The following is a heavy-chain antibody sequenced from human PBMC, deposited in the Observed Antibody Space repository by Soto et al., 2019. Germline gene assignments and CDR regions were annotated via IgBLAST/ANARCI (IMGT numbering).Heavy chain of an antibody. CDR2: INPNSGNT. V-gene: IGHV1-8*01. CDR3: ARLGTRRDDSKYGYRY. D-gene: IGHD4-4*01. CDR1: GYTFTSYD. Sequence: GASVKVSCKASGYTFTSYDINWVRQATGQGLEWMGWINPNSGNTGYAQKFQGRVTMTRNTSISTAYMELSSLRSEDTAVYYCARLGTRRDDSKYGYRYWGQGTLVTVSS. J-gene: IGHJ4*02.